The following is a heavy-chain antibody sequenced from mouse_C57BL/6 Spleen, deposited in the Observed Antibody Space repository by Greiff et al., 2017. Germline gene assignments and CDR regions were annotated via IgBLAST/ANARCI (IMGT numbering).Heavy chain of an antibody. Sequence: VQLVESGPGLVQPSQSLSITCTVSGFSLTSSGVHWVRQSPGKGLEWLGVIWSGGSTDYNAAFISRLSISKDNSKSQVFFKMNILQADDTAIYYCARDYYGSSWYFDVWGTGTTVTVSS. CDR2: IWSGGST. V-gene: IGHV2-2*01. CDR3: ARDYYGSSWYFDV. D-gene: IGHD1-1*01. CDR1: GFSLTSSG. J-gene: IGHJ1*03.